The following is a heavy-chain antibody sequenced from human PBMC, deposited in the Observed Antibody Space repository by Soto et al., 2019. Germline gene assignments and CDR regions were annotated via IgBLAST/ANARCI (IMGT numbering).Heavy chain of an antibody. CDR2: VYFSGNA. D-gene: IGHD6-25*01. Sequence: SETLSLTCTVSGGSLSSYYWTWIRQSPGKGLEWIGYVYFSGNANYNPSLKSRVTISIDTSKNQFSLRLASVTAADTAFYYCGSVRPSGYVLSWGQGTLVTVSS. CDR1: GGSLSSYY. V-gene: IGHV4-59*01. CDR3: GSVRPSGYVLS. J-gene: IGHJ5*02.